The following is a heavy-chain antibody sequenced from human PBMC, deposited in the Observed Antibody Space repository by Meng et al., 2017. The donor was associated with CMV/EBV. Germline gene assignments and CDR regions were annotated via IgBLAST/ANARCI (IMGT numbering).Heavy chain of an antibody. V-gene: IGHV4-30-4*08. D-gene: IGHD1-14*01. CDR1: GGSISSVDYF. J-gene: IGHJ4*02. CDR3: ARVTSRVAGAFDY. CDR2: IYYSGST. Sequence: VRLLESVAGMVKPSQSLSLTCTVSGGSISSVDYFWSWIRQPPGKGLEWIGYIYYSGSTYYNPSLKSRVIISVDTSKNQFSLKLSSVTAADTAVYYCARVTSRVAGAFDYWGQGTLVTVSS.